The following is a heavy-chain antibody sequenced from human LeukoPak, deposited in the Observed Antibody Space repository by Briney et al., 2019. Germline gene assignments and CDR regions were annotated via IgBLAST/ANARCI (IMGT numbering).Heavy chain of an antibody. J-gene: IGHJ4*02. V-gene: IGHV5-51*01. Sequence: GESLKISCKGSGYSFTSYWIGWVRHMPGKGLEWMGIIYPGGDSESRYSPSFQGQVTISADKSISTAYLQWSGLKASDTAMFYCVIGYSSGWYFDYWGQGTLVTVSS. CDR1: GYSFTSYW. CDR2: IYPGGDSES. CDR3: VIGYSSGWYFDY. D-gene: IGHD6-19*01.